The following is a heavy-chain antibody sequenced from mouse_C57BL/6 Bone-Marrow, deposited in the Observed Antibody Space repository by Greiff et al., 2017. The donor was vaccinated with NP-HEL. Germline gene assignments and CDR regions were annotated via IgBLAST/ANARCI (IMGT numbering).Heavy chain of an antibody. J-gene: IGHJ3*01. CDR3: ARSYYGTFAY. CDR2: IDPSDSYT. CDR1: GYTFTSYW. Sequence: QVQLQQPGAELVMPGASVKLSCKASGYTFTSYWMHWVKQRPGQGLEWIGEIDPSDSYTNYNQKLKGKSTLTLDKSSSTAYMQLSSLTSEDSAVYYCARSYYGTFAYWGQGTLVTVSA. D-gene: IGHD2-10*01. V-gene: IGHV1-69*01.